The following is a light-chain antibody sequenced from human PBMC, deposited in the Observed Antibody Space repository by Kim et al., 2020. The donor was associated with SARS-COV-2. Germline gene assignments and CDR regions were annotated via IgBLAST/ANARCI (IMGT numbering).Light chain of an antibody. CDR1: QSVSSSY. J-gene: IGKJ5*01. CDR2: GAS. Sequence: IVLTQSPGTLSLSPGERVTLSCRASQSVSSSYLAWYQQKPGQAPRLLIYGASSRATGIPDRFSGSESGTDFTLTISRLEPEDFAVYYCQQYGSSPTFGQGTRLEIK. V-gene: IGKV3-20*01. CDR3: QQYGSSPT.